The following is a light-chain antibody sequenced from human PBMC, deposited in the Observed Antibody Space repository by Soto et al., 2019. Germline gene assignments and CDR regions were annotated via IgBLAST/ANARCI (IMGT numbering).Light chain of an antibody. V-gene: IGLV3-25*02. Sequence: SYELTQTPSVSVSPGQTARITCSGDELSKQYVYWYQQKPGQAPVLVIYKATERASGIPERFSASSSGTTVTLTISGVRAEDEADYYCQSSDDTGNYYLFGTGTKVTVL. CDR2: KAT. CDR3: QSSDDTGNYYL. CDR1: ELSKQY. J-gene: IGLJ1*01.